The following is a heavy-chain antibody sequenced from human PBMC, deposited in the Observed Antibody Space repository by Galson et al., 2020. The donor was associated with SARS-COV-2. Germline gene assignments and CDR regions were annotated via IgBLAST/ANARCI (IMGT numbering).Heavy chain of an antibody. V-gene: IGHV3-33*03. Sequence: GESLKISCAASGFTFENHAMHWVRQAPGKGLEWVAQIFYDGSNKYYLDSVKGRFTISRDNSENTVSLQMDSLRAEDTAVYYCAKGATVTAYYYYYMDVWGKGTTVTVSS. J-gene: IGHJ6*03. D-gene: IGHD4-17*01. CDR2: IFYDGSNK. CDR1: GFTFENHA. CDR3: AKGATVTAYYYYYMDV.